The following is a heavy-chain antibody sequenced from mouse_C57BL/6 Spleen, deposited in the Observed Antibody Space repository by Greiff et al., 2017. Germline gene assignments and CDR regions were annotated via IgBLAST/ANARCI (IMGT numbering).Heavy chain of an antibody. CDR2: IDPKSGGT. V-gene: IGHV1-72*01. J-gene: IGHJ3*01. CDR3: AAYCSNLAWFAY. CDR1: GYTFTSYW. D-gene: IGHD2-5*01. Sequence: QVHVKQPGAELVKPGASVKLSCKASGYTFTSYWMHWVKQRPGRGLEWIGRIDPKSGGTKYNEKFKSKATLTADKPSSTAYMQLSSLTSEDAAVYYWAAYCSNLAWFAYWGQGTLVTVSA.